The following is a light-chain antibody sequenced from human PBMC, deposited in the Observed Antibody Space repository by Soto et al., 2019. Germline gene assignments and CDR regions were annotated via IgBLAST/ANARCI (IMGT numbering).Light chain of an antibody. CDR3: QQYNNWPLT. J-gene: IGKJ4*01. CDR2: GAS. Sequence: EIVMTQSPATLSVSPGERVTLSCRASQSVSSNLAWYQQKPGQAPRHLIYGASTRATDIPARFSGSGSGTDFTLTISSLQSEDLAVYCFQQYNNWPLTFGGGTKVEIK. V-gene: IGKV3-15*01. CDR1: QSVSSN.